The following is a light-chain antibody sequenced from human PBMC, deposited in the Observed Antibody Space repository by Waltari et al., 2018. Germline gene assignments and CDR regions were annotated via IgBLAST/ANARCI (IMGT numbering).Light chain of an antibody. Sequence: DIVMTQTPLSLSVTPGQPASISCKSSQSLLHSDGNTYLFCYLQKPGRSPQHLIYEVSNRFAGVLDRFSGSGAWTDYTLIISRVEAEDVGVYYCMQSIQPLDTFGQGTKLEIK. V-gene: IGKV2D-29*02. CDR3: MQSIQPLDT. CDR2: EVS. J-gene: IGKJ2*01. CDR1: QSLLHSDGNTY.